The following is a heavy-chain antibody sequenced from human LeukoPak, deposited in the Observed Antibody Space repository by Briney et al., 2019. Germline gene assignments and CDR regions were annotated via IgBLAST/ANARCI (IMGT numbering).Heavy chain of an antibody. CDR1: GGSISSYY. Sequence: SETLSLTCTVSGGSISSYYWSWIRQPAGKGLEWIGRIYTSGSTNYNPSLKSRVTMSVDTSKNQFSLKLSSVTAADTAVYYCASESPYSSGWYYYYYGMDVWGQGTTVTVSS. V-gene: IGHV4-4*07. CDR3: ASESPYSSGWYYYYYGMDV. D-gene: IGHD6-19*01. CDR2: IYTSGST. J-gene: IGHJ6*02.